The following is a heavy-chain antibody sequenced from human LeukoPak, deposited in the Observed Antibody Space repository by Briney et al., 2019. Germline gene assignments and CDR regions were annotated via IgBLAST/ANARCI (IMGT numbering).Heavy chain of an antibody. Sequence: ASVKVSCKASGYTFTSYGISWVRQAPGQGLEWMGGIIPIFGTANYAQKFQGRVTITADESTSTAYMELSSLRSEDTAVYYCALGYCSSTSCYTGADWFDPWGQGTLVTVSS. CDR2: IIPIFGTA. J-gene: IGHJ5*02. V-gene: IGHV1-69*13. D-gene: IGHD2-2*02. CDR3: ALGYCSSTSCYTGADWFDP. CDR1: GYTFTSYG.